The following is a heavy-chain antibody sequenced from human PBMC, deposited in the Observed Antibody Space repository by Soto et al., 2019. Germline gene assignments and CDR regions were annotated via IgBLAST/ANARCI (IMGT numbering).Heavy chain of an antibody. V-gene: IGHV4-31*03. CDR3: ARSSTSANYFDY. Sequence: SETLSLTCTVSGGSISSGGYYWSWIRQHPGKGLEWIGYIYYSGSTYYNPSLKSRVTISVDTSKNQFSLKLSSVTAADTAVYHCARSSTSANYFDYWGQGTLVTVS. CDR1: GGSISSGGYY. D-gene: IGHD2-2*01. J-gene: IGHJ4*02. CDR2: IYYSGST.